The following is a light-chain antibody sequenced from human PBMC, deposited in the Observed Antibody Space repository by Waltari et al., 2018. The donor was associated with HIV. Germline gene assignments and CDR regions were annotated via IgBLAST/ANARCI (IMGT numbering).Light chain of an antibody. CDR3: QQYNKWPRT. V-gene: IGKV3-15*01. J-gene: IGKJ1*01. Sequence: EILMTLSPATLSVSPGERVTLSCRASQNVITNLAWYQQKPGQAPRLLIYGASTRATGIPARFSGGGSGTEFTLTISSLQSEDFTFYYCQQYNKWPRTFGQGTKVEVK. CDR2: GAS. CDR1: QNVITN.